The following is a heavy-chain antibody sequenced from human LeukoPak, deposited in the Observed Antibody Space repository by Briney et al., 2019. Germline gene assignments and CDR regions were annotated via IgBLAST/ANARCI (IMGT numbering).Heavy chain of an antibody. CDR1: GYSFTGYY. CDR3: ARGVAAAGSRLDP. CDR2: INPNSGGT. D-gene: IGHD6-13*01. Sequence: ASVKVSCKTSGYSFTGYYIHWVRQAPGQGFEWLGWINPNSGGTNYAQKFQDSVSMTRDTSINTAYMELSGLRLDDTAVYYCARGVAAAGSRLDPWGQGTLITVSS. J-gene: IGHJ5*02. V-gene: IGHV1-2*02.